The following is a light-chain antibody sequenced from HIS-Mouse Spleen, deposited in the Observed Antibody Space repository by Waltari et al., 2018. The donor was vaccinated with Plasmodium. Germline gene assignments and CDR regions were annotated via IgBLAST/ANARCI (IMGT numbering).Light chain of an antibody. Sequence: EIVMTQSLATLSVSPGESSTLSCSASQSFTSYLAWYQQKPGQAPRFLIYGASTRATGIPARFSGSGSGTEFTLTISSLQSEDFAVYYCQQYNNWSFTFGPGTKVDIK. J-gene: IGKJ3*01. CDR3: QQYNNWSFT. CDR1: QSFTSY. CDR2: GAS. V-gene: IGKV3-15*01.